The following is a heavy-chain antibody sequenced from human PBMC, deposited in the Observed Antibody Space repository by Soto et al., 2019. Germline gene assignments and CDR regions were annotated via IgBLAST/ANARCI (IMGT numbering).Heavy chain of an antibody. D-gene: IGHD3-22*01. J-gene: IGHJ4*02. CDR3: AGHYDSSGYYYRGLDY. CDR1: GGTFSSYA. CDR2: IITIFGTA. V-gene: IGHV1-69*12. Sequence: QVQLVQSGAEVKKPGSSVKVSCKASGGTFSSYAISWVRQAPGHGLEWMGGIITIFGTADYAQKFQGRVMIIAYESTSTGNMELSSLRSDCTAVYYCAGHYDSSGYYYRGLDYWGQGTLVAVSS.